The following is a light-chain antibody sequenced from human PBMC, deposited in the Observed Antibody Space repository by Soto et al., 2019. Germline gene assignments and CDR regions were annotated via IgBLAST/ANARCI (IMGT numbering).Light chain of an antibody. Sequence: EIVFTHAPGTLSLPPVGRATLSFMASQSVSSRYLAWYQQKPGQAPRLLFYGASTGATGLPARFSGSGSGTEFTLTINSLQAEDCAVYYCQQYYNWPRTFGQGTRLAIK. CDR3: QQYYNWPRT. CDR2: GAS. CDR1: QSVSSRY. V-gene: IGKV3-15*01. J-gene: IGKJ5*01.